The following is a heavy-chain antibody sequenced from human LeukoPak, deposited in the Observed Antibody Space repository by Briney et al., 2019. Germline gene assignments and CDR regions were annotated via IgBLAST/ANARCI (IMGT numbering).Heavy chain of an antibody. CDR1: GYTFTGYY. V-gene: IGHV1-2*06. D-gene: IGHD3-16*01. J-gene: IGHJ4*02. Sequence: ASVKVSCKASGYTFTGYYMHWVRQAPGQGLEWMGRTNPNSGGTNYAQNFQGRVTMTRDTSISTAYMELSRLRSDHTAVYYCARDLGGIPFNYWGQGTLVTVSS. CDR2: TNPNSGGT. CDR3: ARDLGGIPFNY.